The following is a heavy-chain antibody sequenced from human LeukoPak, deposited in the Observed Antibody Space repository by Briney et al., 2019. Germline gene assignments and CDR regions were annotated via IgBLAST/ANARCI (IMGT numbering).Heavy chain of an antibody. D-gene: IGHD5-18*01. V-gene: IGHV4-39*07. CDR3: ARESGYSYEFGY. CDR1: GGSISSSSYY. J-gene: IGHJ4*02. CDR2: IYYSGST. Sequence: PSETLSLTCTVSGGSISSSSYYWGWIRQPPGKGLEWIGSIYYSGSTYYNPSLKSRVTISVDTSKNQFSLKLSSVTAADTAVYYCARESGYSYEFGYWGQGTLVTVSS.